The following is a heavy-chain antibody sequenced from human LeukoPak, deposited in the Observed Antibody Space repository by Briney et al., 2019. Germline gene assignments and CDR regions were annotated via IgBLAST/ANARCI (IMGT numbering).Heavy chain of an antibody. CDR1: GFTFSSYA. J-gene: IGHJ4*02. Sequence: QPGGSLRLSCAASGFTFSSYAMHWVRQAPGKGLEYVSAISSNGGSTNYANSVKGRFTISRDNSKNTLYLQMGSLRAEDMAVYYCARDGDGNYFDYWGQGTLVTVSS. V-gene: IGHV3-64*01. CDR2: ISSNGGST. CDR3: ARDGDGNYFDY. D-gene: IGHD7-27*01.